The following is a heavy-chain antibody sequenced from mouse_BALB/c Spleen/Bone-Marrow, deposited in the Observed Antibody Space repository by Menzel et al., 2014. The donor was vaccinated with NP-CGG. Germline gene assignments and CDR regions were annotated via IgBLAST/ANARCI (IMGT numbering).Heavy chain of an antibody. D-gene: IGHD4-1*01. J-gene: IGHJ3*01. V-gene: IGHV1-4*02. CDR1: GYTFTSYT. CDR3: AREARTGAWFAY. Sequence: VQLQQSGAELARPGASVKMSCKASGYTFTSYTIQWVKRRPGQGLEWVGYIVPSSGYTDYNQNFKDKTTLTADKSSSTAYMQLSSLTSADSAVYYCAREARTGAWFAYWGQWTLVTVSA. CDR2: IVPSSGYT.